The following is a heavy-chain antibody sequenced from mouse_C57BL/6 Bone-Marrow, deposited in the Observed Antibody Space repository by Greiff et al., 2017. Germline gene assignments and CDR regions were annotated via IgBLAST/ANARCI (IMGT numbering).Heavy chain of an antibody. J-gene: IGHJ2*01. D-gene: IGHD1-1*01. Sequence: VQRVESGPELVKPGASVKISCKASGYAFSSSWMNWVKQRPGKGLEWIGRIYPGDGVTNYNGKFKGKATLTADKSSSTAYMQLSSLTSEDSAVYFCARRGVVGYFDYWGQGTTLTVSS. CDR1: GYAFSSSW. CDR3: ARRGVVGYFDY. V-gene: IGHV1-82*01. CDR2: IYPGDGVT.